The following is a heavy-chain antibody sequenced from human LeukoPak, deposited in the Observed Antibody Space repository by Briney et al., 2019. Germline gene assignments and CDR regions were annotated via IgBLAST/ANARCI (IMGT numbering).Heavy chain of an antibody. CDR1: GYTFTSYD. CDR2: MNPNSGNT. CDR3: ARADGDFFFDI. D-gene: IGHD4-17*01. Sequence: GASVKVSCKASGYTFTSYDINWVRQATGQGLEWMGWMNPNSGNTGYAQKFQGRVTITRNTSISTAYMELSRLRSDDTAVYYCARADGDFFFDIWGQGTMVTVSS. J-gene: IGHJ3*02. V-gene: IGHV1-8*03.